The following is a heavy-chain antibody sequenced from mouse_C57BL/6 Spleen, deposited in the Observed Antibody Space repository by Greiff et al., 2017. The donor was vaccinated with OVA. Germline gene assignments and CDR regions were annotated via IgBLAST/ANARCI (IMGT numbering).Heavy chain of an antibody. V-gene: IGHV7-3*01. D-gene: IGHD3-3*01. CDR2: IRNKANGYTT. CDR1: GFTFTDYY. J-gene: IGHJ2*01. Sequence: EVKLVESGGGLVQPGGSLSLSCAASGFTFTDYYMSWVRQPPGKALEWLGFIRNKANGYTTEYSASVKGRFTISRDNSQSILYLQMNALRAEDSATYYCARYRGGTRDFDYWGQGTTLTVSS. CDR3: ARYRGGTRDFDY.